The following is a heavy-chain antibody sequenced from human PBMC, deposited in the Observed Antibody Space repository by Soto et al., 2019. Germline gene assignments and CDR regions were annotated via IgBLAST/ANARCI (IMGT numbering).Heavy chain of an antibody. D-gene: IGHD6-19*01. V-gene: IGHV1-69*06. Sequence: SVKVSCKASGGTFSSYAISWVRQAPGQGLEWMGGIIPIFGTANFAQKFQGRVTITADKSTSTAYMELSSLRSEDTAVYYCATYSSGWYYLDYWGQGTLVTVSS. CDR2: IIPIFGTA. J-gene: IGHJ4*02. CDR3: ATYSSGWYYLDY. CDR1: GGTFSSYA.